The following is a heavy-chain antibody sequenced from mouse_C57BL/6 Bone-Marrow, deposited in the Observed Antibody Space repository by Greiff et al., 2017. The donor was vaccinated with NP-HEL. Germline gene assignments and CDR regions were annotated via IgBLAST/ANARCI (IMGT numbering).Heavy chain of an antibody. CDR2: IHPSDSDT. J-gene: IGHJ4*01. V-gene: IGHV1-74*01. CDR3: AIDYYGKGYYAMDY. D-gene: IGHD1-1*01. CDR1: GYTFTSYW. Sequence: QVQLKQPGAELVKPGASVKVSCKASGYTFTSYWMHWVKQRPGQGLEWIGRIHPSDSDTNYNQKFKGKATLTVDKSSSTAYMQLSSLTSEDSAVYYCAIDYYGKGYYAMDYWGQGTSVTVSS.